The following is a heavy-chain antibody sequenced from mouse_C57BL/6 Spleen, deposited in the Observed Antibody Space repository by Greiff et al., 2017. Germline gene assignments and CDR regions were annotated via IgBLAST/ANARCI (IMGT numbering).Heavy chain of an antibody. CDR2: IYPRDGST. Sequence: QVQLQQSDAELVKPGASVKISCKVSGYTFTDHTIHWMKQRPEQGLEWIGYIYPRDGSTKYNEKFKGKATLTADKSSSTAYMQLNSLTSEDSAVYFCARDHYYGSSYYAMDYWGQGTSVTVSS. J-gene: IGHJ4*01. V-gene: IGHV1-78*01. CDR3: ARDHYYGSSYYAMDY. D-gene: IGHD1-1*01. CDR1: GYTFTDHT.